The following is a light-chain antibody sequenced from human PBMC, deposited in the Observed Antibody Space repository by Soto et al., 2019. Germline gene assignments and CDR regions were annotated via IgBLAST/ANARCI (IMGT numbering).Light chain of an antibody. Sequence: QSALTQPPSASGSPGQSVTISCTGTSSDVGGYNYVSWYQQHPGKAPKLMIYEVSKRPSGVPDRFSGSKSGNTASLTVSGLPAEDEADYYCRSYAGNNNDVFGTGTKVTVL. CDR3: RSYAGNNNDV. J-gene: IGLJ1*01. V-gene: IGLV2-8*01. CDR2: EVS. CDR1: SSDVGGYNY.